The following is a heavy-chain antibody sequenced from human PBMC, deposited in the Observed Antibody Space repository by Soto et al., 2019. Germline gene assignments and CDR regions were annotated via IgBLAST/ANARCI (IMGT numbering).Heavy chain of an antibody. V-gene: IGHV1-69*12. CDR3: ARDRGPSSGYYPYWFDP. Sequence: QVQLEQSGAEVKKPGSSVKVSCKASGGTFSSYAINWVRQAPGQGLEWMGGIIPIFGTANYAQKFQGRVTITADESTSTAYMELSSLRSEDTAVYYCARDRGPSSGYYPYWFDPWGQGTLVTVSS. D-gene: IGHD3-22*01. CDR2: IIPIFGTA. CDR1: GGTFSSYA. J-gene: IGHJ5*02.